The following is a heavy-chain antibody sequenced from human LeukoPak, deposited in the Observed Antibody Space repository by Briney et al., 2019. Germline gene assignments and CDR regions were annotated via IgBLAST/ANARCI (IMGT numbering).Heavy chain of an antibody. V-gene: IGHV4-4*02. CDR2: IYHSGST. CDR3: ARSRPDCSGGSCSWDFDY. CDR1: GGSIRSSNW. Sequence: PSGTLSLTCAVSGGSIRSSNWWSWVRQPPGKGLEWIGEIYHSGSTNYNPSLKSRVTISVDKSKNQFSLKLSSVTAADTAVYYCARSRPDCSGGSCSWDFDYWGQGTLVTVSS. J-gene: IGHJ4*02. D-gene: IGHD2-15*01.